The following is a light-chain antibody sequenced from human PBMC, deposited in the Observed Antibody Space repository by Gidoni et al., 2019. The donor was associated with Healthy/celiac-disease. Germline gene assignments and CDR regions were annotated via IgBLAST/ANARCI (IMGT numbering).Light chain of an antibody. V-gene: IGKV4-1*01. CDR3: QQYHSTPLL. J-gene: IGKJ2*01. CDR1: QSVLYSSNNKNY. CDR2: WAS. Sequence: DIVMTQSPDSLDVSLGERATINCKSSQSVLYSSNNKNYLAWYQQKPGQPPKLLIYWASTRESGVPDRFSGSGSGTDFTLTISSLQAEDVAVYYCQQYHSTPLLFXQXTKLEI.